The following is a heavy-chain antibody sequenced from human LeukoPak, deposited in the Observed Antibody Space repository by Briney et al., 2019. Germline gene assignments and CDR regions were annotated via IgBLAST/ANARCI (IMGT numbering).Heavy chain of an antibody. J-gene: IGHJ4*02. CDR1: GYTFTDYY. V-gene: IGHV1-2*02. Sequence: ASVKVSCKASGYTFTDYYMHWVRQAPGQGLEWMGWINPNSGGTNYAQKFQGRVTVTRDTSISTAFMDLSSLRSDDTAVFYCARGPPRGTAAGPDYWGQGTLVTVSS. CDR2: INPNSGGT. CDR3: ARGPPRGTAAGPDY. D-gene: IGHD6-13*01.